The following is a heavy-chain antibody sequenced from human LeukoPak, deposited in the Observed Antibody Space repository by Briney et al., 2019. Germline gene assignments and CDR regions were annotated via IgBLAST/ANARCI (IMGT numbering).Heavy chain of an antibody. CDR3: AKDQLYYDFWSGHAYYFDY. J-gene: IGHJ4*02. D-gene: IGHD3-3*01. V-gene: IGHV3-23*01. CDR1: GFTFSSYA. Sequence: PGGFLRLSCAASGFTFSSYAMSWVRQAPGKGLEWVSAISGSGGSTYYADSVKGRFTISRDNSKNTLYLQMNNLRAEDTAVYYCAKDQLYYDFWSGHAYYFDYWGQGTLVTVSS. CDR2: ISGSGGST.